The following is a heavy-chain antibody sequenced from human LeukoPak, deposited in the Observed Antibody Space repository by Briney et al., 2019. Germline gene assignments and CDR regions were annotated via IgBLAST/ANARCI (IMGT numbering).Heavy chain of an antibody. D-gene: IGHD2-21*02. CDR3: AKYVCGGDCYDYFDC. CDR1: GFTFSNYA. CDR2: IRSSGHNT. V-gene: IGHV3-23*01. Sequence: GGSLRLSCAASGFTFSNYAMSWVRQAPGKGLEWVSGIRSSGHNTYYEDSVKGRFTISRDNSKNMLYLQMNSLRAEDTAVYYCAKYVCGGDCYDYFDCWGQGTLVAVSS. J-gene: IGHJ4*02.